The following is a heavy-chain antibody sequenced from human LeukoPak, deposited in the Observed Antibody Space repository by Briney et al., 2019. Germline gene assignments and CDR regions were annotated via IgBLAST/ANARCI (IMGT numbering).Heavy chain of an antibody. J-gene: IGHJ4*02. CDR1: GFTFRSYS. CDR3: ARRAYGDDSFDY. V-gene: IGHV3-48*02. CDR2: ITSGSSPI. Sequence: PGRSLRLSCAASGFTFRSYSMNWVRQAPGKGLECVSYITSGSSPIYYADSVKGRFTISRDNAKNSLYLQMNSLRDEDTAVYYCARRAYGDDSFDYWGQGTLVTVSS. D-gene: IGHD4-17*01.